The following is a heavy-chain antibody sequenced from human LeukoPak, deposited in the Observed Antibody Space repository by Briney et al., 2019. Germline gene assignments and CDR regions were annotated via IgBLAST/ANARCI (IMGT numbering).Heavy chain of an antibody. Sequence: GGSLRLSCAASGFTFSSYHMHWVRQAPGKGPEWGALISNDGSNKYSADSVKGRLTISRDNSKNTLYLQMNSLRTEDTAVYYCAREGIYCTSISCLGGWFDPWGQGTLVTVSS. CDR2: ISNDGSNK. CDR1: GFTFSSYH. D-gene: IGHD2-2*01. CDR3: AREGIYCTSISCLGGWFDP. V-gene: IGHV3-30-3*01. J-gene: IGHJ5*02.